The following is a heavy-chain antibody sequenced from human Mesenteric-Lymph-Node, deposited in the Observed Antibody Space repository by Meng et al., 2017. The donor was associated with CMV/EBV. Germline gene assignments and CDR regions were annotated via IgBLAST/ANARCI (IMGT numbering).Heavy chain of an antibody. CDR3: TKSPYQLLFELGYYDY. D-gene: IGHD2-2*01. Sequence: GESLKISCAASGFIFRDYIISWVRQAPGKGLEWVSHISGSGASTDYADSVKGRFTIFRDNSMNTVYLQMNSLRAEDTAVYYCTKSPYQLLFELGYYDYWGQGTLVTVSS. J-gene: IGHJ4*02. CDR2: ISGSGAST. CDR1: GFIFRDYI. V-gene: IGHV3-23*01.